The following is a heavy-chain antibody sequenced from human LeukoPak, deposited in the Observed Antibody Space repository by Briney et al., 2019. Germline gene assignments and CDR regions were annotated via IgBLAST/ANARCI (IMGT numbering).Heavy chain of an antibody. V-gene: IGHV1-2*02. Sequence: ASVKVSCKTSGYSFSDYYMHWVRQAPGQGLEWMGWINPNSGGTSSAQKFQGRVTMTRDTAITTVYMEVSWLTSDDTAVYYCARADRLDGGPYLIGPWGQGTLVTVSS. D-gene: IGHD3-16*01. CDR3: ARADRLDGGPYLIGP. CDR2: INPNSGGT. CDR1: GYSFSDYY. J-gene: IGHJ5*02.